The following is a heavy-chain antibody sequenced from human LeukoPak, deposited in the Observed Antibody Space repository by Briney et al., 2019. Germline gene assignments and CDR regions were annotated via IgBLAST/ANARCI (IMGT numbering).Heavy chain of an antibody. D-gene: IGHD3-3*01. V-gene: IGHV4-38-2*02. CDR3: ARVGAYSLDY. CDR2: ISHSGST. J-gene: IGHJ4*02. CDR1: GYSISSGYY. Sequence: PSETLSLTCTVSGYSISSGYYWGWIRQPPGKGLEWIGSISHSGSTYYNSSLKSRVTISVDTSKNQFSLKLSSVTAADTAVYYCARVGAYSLDYWGQGTLVTVSS.